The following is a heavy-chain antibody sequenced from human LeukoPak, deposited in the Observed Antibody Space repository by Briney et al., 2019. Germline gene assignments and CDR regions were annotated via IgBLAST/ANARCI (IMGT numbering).Heavy chain of an antibody. CDR2: IYSGGST. CDR1: GFTVSSNY. CDR3: TKDQGQGIWTDLTY. J-gene: IGHJ4*02. V-gene: IGHV3-53*01. D-gene: IGHD3/OR15-3a*01. Sequence: GGSLRLSCAASGFTVSSNYMSWVRQAPGKGLEWVSVIYSGGSTYYADSVKGRFTISRDNSKNTLYLQMNSLRPEDTAVYYCTKDQGQGIWTDLTYWGRGNLVTVS.